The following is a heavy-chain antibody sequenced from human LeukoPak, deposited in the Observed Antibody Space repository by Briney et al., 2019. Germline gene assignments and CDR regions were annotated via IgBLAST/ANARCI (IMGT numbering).Heavy chain of an antibody. J-gene: IGHJ4*02. CDR1: GYTFSTYA. CDR3: ARGRVIAAAGPPFDY. Sequence: ASVKVSCKASGYTFSTYAMHWVRQAPGQRLEWMGWISAYNGNTNYAQKLQGRVTMTTDTSTSTAYMELRSLRSDDTAVYYCARGRVIAAAGPPFDYWGQGTLVTVSS. V-gene: IGHV1-18*01. CDR2: ISAYNGNT. D-gene: IGHD6-13*01.